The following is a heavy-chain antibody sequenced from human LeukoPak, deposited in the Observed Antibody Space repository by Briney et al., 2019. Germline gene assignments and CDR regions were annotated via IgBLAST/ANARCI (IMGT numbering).Heavy chain of an antibody. CDR2: ISASGTIT. CDR1: GFTFTDFA. V-gene: IGHV3-23*01. CDR3: AYLGLSSDWNDVPGPQIDY. Sequence: GGSLRLSCAASGFTFTDFAMNWVRQAPGKGLEWVSTISASGTITYYADSVKGRCTISRDYSKDTVYLQMNSLRAEDTAVYYCAYLGLSSDWNDVPGPQIDYWGQGTLVSVSS. J-gene: IGHJ4*02. D-gene: IGHD1-1*01.